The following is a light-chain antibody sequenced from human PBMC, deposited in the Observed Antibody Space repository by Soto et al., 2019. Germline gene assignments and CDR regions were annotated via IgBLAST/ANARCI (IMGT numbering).Light chain of an antibody. CDR1: QSGRSNY. Sequence: VMTQSPLSLPVIPGQPATISCGGRQSGRSNYLAWYQQKPGQAPRLLIYHAPSRXTXIPDRFSGSGSGTDFTLTISGLEPEDFAEYYCQQYGSSPRAFGQGTTVDIK. J-gene: IGKJ1*01. CDR3: QQYGSSPRA. V-gene: IGKV3-20*01. CDR2: HAP.